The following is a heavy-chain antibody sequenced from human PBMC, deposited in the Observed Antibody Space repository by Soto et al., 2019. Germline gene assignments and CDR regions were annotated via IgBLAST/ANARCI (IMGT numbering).Heavy chain of an antibody. CDR3: EKVMYNWNDVALFEY. D-gene: IGHD1-1*01. Sequence: XXAMRAPGPPXTFRCSTFAMSPIRKQTGKRLEWISSIGVSEGSTYYTDSXRGRFTISRDKSKNTMYMKMNRLRVEDTALDDCEKVMYNWNDVALFEYLAQGTLLIGSS. J-gene: IGHJ4*02. CDR1: TFRCSTFA. CDR2: IGVSEGST. V-gene: IGHV3-23*01.